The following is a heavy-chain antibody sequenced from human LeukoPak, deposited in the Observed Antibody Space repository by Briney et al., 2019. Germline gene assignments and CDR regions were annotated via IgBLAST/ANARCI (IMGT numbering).Heavy chain of an antibody. CDR3: ARVGGRGNSWSPTYYFDY. V-gene: IGHV4-30-2*01. CDR1: GGSISSGGYS. D-gene: IGHD6-13*01. CDR2: IYHSGST. Sequence: SQTLSLTCAVSGGSISSGGYSWSWIRQPPGKGLEWIGYIYHSGSTYYNPSLKSRVTISVDRSKNQFSLKLSSVTAADTAVYYCARVGGRGNSWSPTYYFDYWGQGTLVTVSS. J-gene: IGHJ4*02.